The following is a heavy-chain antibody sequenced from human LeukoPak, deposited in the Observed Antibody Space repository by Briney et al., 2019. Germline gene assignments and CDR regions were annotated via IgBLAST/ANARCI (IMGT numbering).Heavy chain of an antibody. Sequence: SETLSLTCAVYGGSFSGYYWSWIRQPPGKGLEWIGEINHSGSTNYNPSLKSRVTISVDTSKNQFSLKLSSVTAADTAVYYCARGSEDYYGSGSYYNVGYYWGQGTLVTVSS. CDR3: ARGSEDYYGSGSYYNVGYY. J-gene: IGHJ4*02. CDR1: GGSFSGYY. CDR2: INHSGST. V-gene: IGHV4-34*01. D-gene: IGHD3-10*01.